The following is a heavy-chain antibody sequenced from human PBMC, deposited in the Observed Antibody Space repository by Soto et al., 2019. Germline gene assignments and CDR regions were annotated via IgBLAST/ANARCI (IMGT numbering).Heavy chain of an antibody. J-gene: IGHJ3*02. CDR2: IIPILGTA. D-gene: IGHD1-26*01. V-gene: IGHV1-69*13. CDR3: ARDREGIVGARDAFDI. CDR1: GGTFSSYT. Sequence: VASVKVSCKASGGTFSSYTVSWLRQIPGQGLEWMGGIIPILGTANYAQKFQGRVTITADESTSTAYMELSSLRSEDTAVYYCARDREGIVGARDAFDIWGQGTMVTVSS.